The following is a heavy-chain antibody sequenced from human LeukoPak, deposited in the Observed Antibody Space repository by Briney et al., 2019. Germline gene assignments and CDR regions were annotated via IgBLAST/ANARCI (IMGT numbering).Heavy chain of an antibody. CDR3: ARMAVAWAFDI. Sequence: SETLSLTCTVSGGSISSYYWSWIRQLPGKGLEWIGYIYYSGSTNYNPSLKSRVTISVDTSKNQFSLKLSSVTAADTAVYYCARMAVAWAFDIWGQGTMVTVSS. CDR2: IYYSGST. D-gene: IGHD2-15*01. CDR1: GGSISSYY. V-gene: IGHV4-59*01. J-gene: IGHJ3*02.